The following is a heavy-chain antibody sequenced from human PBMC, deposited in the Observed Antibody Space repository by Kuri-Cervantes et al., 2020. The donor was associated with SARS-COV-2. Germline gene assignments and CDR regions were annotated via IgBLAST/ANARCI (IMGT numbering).Heavy chain of an antibody. J-gene: IGHJ6*02. V-gene: IGHV4-34*01. CDR1: GGSFSGYY. CDR3: ARDPLYYDFWSGYYRGWGGMDV. D-gene: IGHD3-3*01. CDR2: INHSGST. Sequence: SETLSLTCAVYGGSFSGYYWSWIRQPPGKGLEWIGEINHSGSTNYNPSLKSRVTISVDTSKNQFSLKLSSVTAADTAVYYCARDPLYYDFWSGYYRGWGGMDVWGQGTTVTV.